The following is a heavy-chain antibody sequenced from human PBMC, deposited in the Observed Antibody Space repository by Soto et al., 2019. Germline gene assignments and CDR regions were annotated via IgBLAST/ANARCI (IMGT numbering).Heavy chain of an antibody. Sequence: ASGKVSCKASGYTFTSYGISWVRQAPGQGLEWMGWISANNGNTSYAQKLEGRVTMTTNTSISTAYMELSSLRSEDTAVYYCARSATSPYYDFWSGYYTIDAFDIWGQGTMVTVSS. J-gene: IGHJ3*02. CDR2: ISANNGNT. V-gene: IGHV1-18*01. CDR1: GYTFTSYG. D-gene: IGHD3-3*01. CDR3: ARSATSPYYDFWSGYYTIDAFDI.